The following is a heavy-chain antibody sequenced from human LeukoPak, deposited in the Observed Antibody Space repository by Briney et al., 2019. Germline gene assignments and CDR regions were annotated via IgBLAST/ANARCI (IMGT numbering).Heavy chain of an antibody. Sequence: SETLSLTCTVSGGSISSYYWSWIRQPPGKELEWIGYIYYSGSTNYNPSLKSRVTISVDTSKNQFSLKLSSVTAADTAVYYCASSYGDAYFDYWGQGTLVTVSS. V-gene: IGHV4-59*01. CDR2: IYYSGST. J-gene: IGHJ4*02. CDR3: ASSYGDAYFDY. D-gene: IGHD4-17*01. CDR1: GGSISSYY.